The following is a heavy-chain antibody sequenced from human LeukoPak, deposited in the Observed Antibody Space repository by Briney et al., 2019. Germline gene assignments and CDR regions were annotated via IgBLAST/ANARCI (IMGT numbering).Heavy chain of an antibody. Sequence: GGSLRLSCAASGFTFSNAWMNWVRQAPGKGLEWVGRIKSKTDGGTTDYAAPVKGRFTISRDDSKNTLYLQMNSVKTEDTAIYYCTTGGKDIVVVTAIYYWGQGILVTVSS. CDR2: IKSKTDGGTT. J-gene: IGHJ4*02. D-gene: IGHD2-21*02. V-gene: IGHV3-15*07. CDR1: GFTFSNAW. CDR3: TTGGKDIVVVTAIYY.